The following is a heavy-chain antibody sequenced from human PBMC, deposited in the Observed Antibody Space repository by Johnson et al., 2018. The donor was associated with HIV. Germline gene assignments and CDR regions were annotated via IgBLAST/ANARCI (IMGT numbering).Heavy chain of an antibody. D-gene: IGHD1-7*01. CDR2: TN. Sequence: TNYYADSVKGRFTISRDNSKNTLYLQMNSLRTEDTAVYYCARPYNWNFYDAFDIWGQGTMVTVSS. CDR3: ARPYNWNFYDAFDI. V-gene: IGHV3-30-3*01. J-gene: IGHJ3*02.